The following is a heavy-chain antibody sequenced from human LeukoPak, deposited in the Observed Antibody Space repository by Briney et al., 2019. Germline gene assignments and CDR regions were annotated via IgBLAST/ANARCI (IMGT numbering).Heavy chain of an antibody. Sequence: ASVKVSCKASGYTFTNYAIHWVRQAPGQGPEWMGWINAGNGNTKYSQKFQGRVTITRDTSASTAYMELSSLRSEDTAVYYCARVIAAAGTAGFDPWGQGTLVTVSS. D-gene: IGHD6-13*01. J-gene: IGHJ5*02. CDR1: GYTFTNYA. CDR2: INAGNGNT. CDR3: ARVIAAAGTAGFDP. V-gene: IGHV1-3*01.